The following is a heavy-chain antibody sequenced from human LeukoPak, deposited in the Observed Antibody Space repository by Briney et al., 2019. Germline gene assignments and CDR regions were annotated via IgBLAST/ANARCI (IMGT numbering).Heavy chain of an antibody. CDR2: IIPILGIA. D-gene: IGHD5-18*01. J-gene: IGHJ3*02. V-gene: IGHV1-69*04. CDR3: ARGRYSYGYVFDI. CDR1: RGTFSSYA. Sequence: SVKVSCKVSRGTFSSYAISWVRQAPGQGLEWMGRIIPILGIANYAQKFQGRVTITADKSTSTAYMELSSLRSEDTAVYYCARGRYSYGYVFDIWGQGTMVTVSS.